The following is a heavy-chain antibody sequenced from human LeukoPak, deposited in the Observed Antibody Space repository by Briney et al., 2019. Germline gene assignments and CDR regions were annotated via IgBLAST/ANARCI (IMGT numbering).Heavy chain of an antibody. Sequence: GGSLRLSCAASGFTFDDYAMHWVRQAPGKGLEWVSGISWNSGSIGYADSVKGRFTISRDNAKNSLYLQMNSLRAEDTALYYCAKDRIRFGIAAALFDYWGQGTLVTVSS. D-gene: IGHD6-13*01. CDR3: AKDRIRFGIAAALFDY. V-gene: IGHV3-9*01. J-gene: IGHJ4*02. CDR2: ISWNSGSI. CDR1: GFTFDDYA.